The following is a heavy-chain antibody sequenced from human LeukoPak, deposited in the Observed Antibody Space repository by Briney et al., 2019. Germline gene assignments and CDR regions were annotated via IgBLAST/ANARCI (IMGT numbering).Heavy chain of an antibody. CDR1: GYSISSGYY. CDR3: ARPICSSTSCSAFDY. D-gene: IGHD2-2*01. Sequence: SETLSLTCAVSGYSISSGYYWGWIRQPPGKGLEWIGSIYRSGSTYYNPSLKSRVTISVDTSKNQFSLKLSSVTAADTAVYYCARPICSSTSCSAFDYWGQGTLVTVSS. J-gene: IGHJ4*02. V-gene: IGHV4-38-2*01. CDR2: IYRSGST.